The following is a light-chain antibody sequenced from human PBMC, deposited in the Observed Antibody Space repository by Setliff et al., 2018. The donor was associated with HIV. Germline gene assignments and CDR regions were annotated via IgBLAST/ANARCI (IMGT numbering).Light chain of an antibody. V-gene: IGLV2-14*03. CDR3: GSYSINNLYV. CDR2: NVD. J-gene: IGLJ1*01. CDR1: SSDIGSSNF. Sequence: ALAQPASVSGSPGQSITISCTGTSSDIGSSNFVSWYQQHPGKAPKVMIYNVDKRPSGVSNRFSGSKSGNTASLTISGLQTEDEADYYCGSYSINNLYVFATGTKVTVL.